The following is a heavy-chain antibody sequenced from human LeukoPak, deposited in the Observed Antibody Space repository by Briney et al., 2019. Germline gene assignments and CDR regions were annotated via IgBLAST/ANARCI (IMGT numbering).Heavy chain of an antibody. Sequence: PGGSLRLSCAASGFTFSSYEMNWVRQAPGKGLEWASYISSSGSTIYYADSVKGRFTISRDNSKNTVFLQMNSLRAEDTAVYYCAKWGDYDVLTGYYVSDYWGQGTLVTVSS. CDR2: ISSSGSTI. J-gene: IGHJ4*02. D-gene: IGHD3-9*01. CDR3: AKWGDYDVLTGYYVSDY. V-gene: IGHV3-48*03. CDR1: GFTFSSYE.